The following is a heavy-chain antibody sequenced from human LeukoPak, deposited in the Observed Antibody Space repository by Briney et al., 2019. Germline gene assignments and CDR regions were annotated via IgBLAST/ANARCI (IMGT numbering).Heavy chain of an antibody. Sequence: SETLSLTCTVSGGSISTYYWTWIRQPPEQGLEWIGYIHNSVTNSKPSLKSRVTIPVDTSKNQSSLKLSSVTAADTAVYYCARYGGYYFDYWGQGTLVTVSS. CDR1: GGSISTYY. J-gene: IGHJ4*02. D-gene: IGHD3-16*01. CDR2: IHNSVT. V-gene: IGHV4-59*08. CDR3: ARYGGYYFDY.